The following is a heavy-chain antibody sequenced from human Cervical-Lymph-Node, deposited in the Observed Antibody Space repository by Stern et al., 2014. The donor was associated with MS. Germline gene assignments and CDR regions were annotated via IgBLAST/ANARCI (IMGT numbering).Heavy chain of an antibody. J-gene: IGHJ4*02. CDR2: ILPGGSES. CDR1: GYSFTLYW. CDR3: AALVRGSYFY. V-gene: IGHV5-51*01. D-gene: IGHD1-26*01. Sequence: VQLVESGAEMKKPGESLKISCKGSGYSFTLYWIGWVRQMPGKGLEWMGIILPGGSESRYSPSFQGQVAISADKSISTAYLQWSSLKASDTAMYYCAALVRGSYFYWGQGTLVTVSS.